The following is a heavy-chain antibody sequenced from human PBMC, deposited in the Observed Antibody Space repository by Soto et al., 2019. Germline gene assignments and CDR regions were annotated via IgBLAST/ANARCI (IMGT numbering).Heavy chain of an antibody. CDR3: ARGLSSGPFDY. CDR2: IWYDGSNK. CDR1: GFTFSSYG. J-gene: IGHJ4*02. D-gene: IGHD6-19*01. Sequence: PGGSLRLSCAASGFTFSSYGMHWVRQAPGKGPEWVAVIWYDGSNKYYADSVKGRFTISRDNSKNTLYLQMNSLRAEDTAVYYCARGLSSGPFDYWGQGTLVTVSS. V-gene: IGHV3-33*01.